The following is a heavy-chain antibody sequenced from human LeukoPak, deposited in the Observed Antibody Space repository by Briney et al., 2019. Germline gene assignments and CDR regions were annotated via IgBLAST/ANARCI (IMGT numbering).Heavy chain of an antibody. CDR1: GFTFSIYA. D-gene: IGHD5-12*01. CDR2: ISGSGGNT. J-gene: IGHJ6*02. CDR3: AKGGGYDYYYYGMDV. V-gene: IGHV3-23*01. Sequence: PGGSLRLSCAASGFTFSIYAMTWVRQAPGKGPEWVSAISGSGGNTNYADSVKGRFTISRDNSKNTLYLQMNSLRAEDTAVYYCAKGGGYDYYYYGMDVWGQGTTVTVSS.